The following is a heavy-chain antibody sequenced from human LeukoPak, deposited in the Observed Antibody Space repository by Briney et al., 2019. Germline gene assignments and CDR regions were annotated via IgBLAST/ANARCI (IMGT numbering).Heavy chain of an antibody. CDR1: GFTFDDYA. Sequence: GGSLRLSCEASGFTFDDYAMHWVRQAPGKGLERVSGMSWNGGSIGYADSVKGRFSISRDNAKNSLYLQMNSLRAEDTALYYCAKGTDYDFWSGYLDWGQGTVVTVSS. CDR3: AKGTDYDFWSGYLD. CDR2: MSWNGGSI. D-gene: IGHD3-3*01. V-gene: IGHV3-9*01. J-gene: IGHJ4*02.